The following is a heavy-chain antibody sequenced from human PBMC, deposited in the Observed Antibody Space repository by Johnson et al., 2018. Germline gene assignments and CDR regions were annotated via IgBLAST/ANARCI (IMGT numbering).Heavy chain of an antibody. CDR2: ISYDGTKK. Sequence: VQLVQSGGGVVQPGRSLRLSCVAPGFIFSRNGMHWVRQGPGKGLEWVAAISYDGTKKHYADSVKGRFTISRDNSKNTRYLQMNSLGAEDTAVYYCAKIGLSGITVAGNDVWGQGTLGIVSS. CDR3: AKIGLSGITVAGNDV. V-gene: IGHV3-30*18. J-gene: IGHJ4*02. D-gene: IGHD6-13*01. CDR1: GFIFSRNG.